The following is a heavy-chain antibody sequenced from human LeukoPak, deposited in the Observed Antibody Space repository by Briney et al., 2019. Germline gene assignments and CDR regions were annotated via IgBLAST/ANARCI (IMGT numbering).Heavy chain of an antibody. J-gene: IGHJ5*02. Sequence: GGSLRLSCAASGFTFSTYSMNWVPQAPGKGLEWVSYISSSTSTIYYADSVKGRFTISRDNAKNSLYLQMNSLRAEDTAVYCWARVLPYDYINRFDRWGQGPVVTVSS. CDR1: GFTFSTYS. CDR3: ARVLPYDYINRFDR. CDR2: ISSSTSTI. V-gene: IGHV3-48*01. D-gene: IGHD4-11*01.